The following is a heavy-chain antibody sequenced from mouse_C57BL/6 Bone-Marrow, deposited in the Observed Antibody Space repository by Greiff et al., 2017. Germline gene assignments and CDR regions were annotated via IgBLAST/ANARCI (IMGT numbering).Heavy chain of an antibody. CDR1: GYTFTSYW. Sequence: VQLQQPGAELVKPGASVKVSCKASGYTFTSYWMHWVKQRPGQGLEWIGRIHPSDSDTNYNQKFKGKATLTVEKSSSTAYMQLSSLTSEDSAVYYCATPLIITEGYFDYWGQGTTLTVSS. J-gene: IGHJ2*01. D-gene: IGHD1-1*01. CDR2: IHPSDSDT. CDR3: ATPLIITEGYFDY. V-gene: IGHV1-74*01.